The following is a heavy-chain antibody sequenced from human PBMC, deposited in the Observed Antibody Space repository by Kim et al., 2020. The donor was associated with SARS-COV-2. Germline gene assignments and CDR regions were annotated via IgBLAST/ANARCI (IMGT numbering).Heavy chain of an antibody. CDR2: IRSKAYGGTT. V-gene: IGHV3-49*04. CDR1: GFTFGDYA. Sequence: GGSLRLSCTASGFTFGDYAMSWVRQAPGKGLEWVGFIRSKAYGGTTEYAASVKGRFTISRDDSKSIAYLQMNSLKTEDTAVYYCTRDDFWSGYYTFWGQGPLVTVSS. J-gene: IGHJ4*02. D-gene: IGHD3-3*01. CDR3: TRDDFWSGYYTF.